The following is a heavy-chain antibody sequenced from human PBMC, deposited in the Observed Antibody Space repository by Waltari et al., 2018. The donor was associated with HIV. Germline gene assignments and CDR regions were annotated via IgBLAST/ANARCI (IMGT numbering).Heavy chain of an antibody. CDR1: GGSISNYS. J-gene: IGHJ6*02. V-gene: IGHV4-59*01. D-gene: IGHD3-3*01. CDR3: ARDRSGYPYYYGLDV. Sequence: QVQLQESGPGLVKPSETLSLTCTVAGGSISNYSWSWIRQPPGKGLEWIAYIYDSGSTNYNPSLKSRVTISLDTSKNQFSLKLTSVTAADTAVYYCARDRSGYPYYYGLDVWGQGTTVSVSS. CDR2: IYDSGST.